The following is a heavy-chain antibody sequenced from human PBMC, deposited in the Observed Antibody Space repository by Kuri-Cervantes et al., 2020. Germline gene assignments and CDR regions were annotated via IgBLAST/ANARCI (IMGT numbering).Heavy chain of an antibody. Sequence: ASVKVSCKASGYTFTSYGISWVRQAPGQGLEWMGWISAYNGNTNYAQKPQGRVTMTTDTSTSTAYMELRSLRSDDTAVYYCARDRALGYSLDYWGQGTLVTVSS. J-gene: IGHJ4*02. CDR1: GYTFTSYG. D-gene: IGHD6-13*01. CDR3: ARDRALGYSLDY. V-gene: IGHV1-18*01. CDR2: ISAYNGNT.